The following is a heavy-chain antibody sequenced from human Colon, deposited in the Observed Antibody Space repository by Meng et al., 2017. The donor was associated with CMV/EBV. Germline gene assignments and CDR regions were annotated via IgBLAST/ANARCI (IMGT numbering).Heavy chain of an antibody. J-gene: IGHJ4*02. CDR1: GFIFSNYA. D-gene: IGHD2/OR15-2a*01. CDR3: AKAIDFDS. V-gene: IGHV3-23*01. Sequence: GGSLRLSCAGSGFIFSNYAMNWVRQAPGKGLEWVSGIRGDDGRTFYAGSVKGRFTIFRDDSKKMVYLQMNSLRGEDTAVYYCAKAIDFDSWGQGTLVTDSS. CDR2: IRGDDGRT.